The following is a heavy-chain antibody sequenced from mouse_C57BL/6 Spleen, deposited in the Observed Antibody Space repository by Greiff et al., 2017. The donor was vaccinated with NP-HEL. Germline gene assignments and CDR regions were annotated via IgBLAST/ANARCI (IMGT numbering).Heavy chain of an antibody. J-gene: IGHJ2*01. Sequence: QVQLQQPGAELVRPGSSVKLSCKASGYTFTSYWMDWVKQRPGQGLEWIGNIYPSDSETHYNQKFKDKATLTVDKSSSTAYMQLSSLTSEDSAVYYCARRDYDYAYFDYWGQGTTLTVSS. CDR3: ARRDYDYAYFDY. V-gene: IGHV1-61*01. CDR1: GYTFTSYW. D-gene: IGHD2-4*01. CDR2: IYPSDSET.